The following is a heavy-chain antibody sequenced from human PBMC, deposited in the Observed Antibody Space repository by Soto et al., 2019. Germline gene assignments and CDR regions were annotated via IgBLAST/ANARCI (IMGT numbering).Heavy chain of an antibody. CDR1: GYSFTSYW. CDR2: IYPGDSDT. D-gene: IGHD3-10*01. V-gene: IGHV5-51*01. CDR3: ARGSYYGSGIIRPANWFDP. J-gene: IGHJ5*02. Sequence: GESLKISCKVSGYSFTSYWIDWVRQLPAKGLEWKWIIYPGDSDTRYSPSSQGQVTIPADNSISTASLQWSSVKAADTAVYYCARGSYYGSGIIRPANWFDPWGQGTLVTVSS.